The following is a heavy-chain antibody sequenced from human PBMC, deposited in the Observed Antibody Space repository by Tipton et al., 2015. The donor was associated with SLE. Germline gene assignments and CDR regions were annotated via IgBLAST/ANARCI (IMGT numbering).Heavy chain of an antibody. CDR1: GGSISSGTYY. V-gene: IGHV4-61*02. Sequence: TLSLTCTVSGGSISSGTYYWTWIRQPAGKGLEWIGRIYTSGSTNYNPSLKSRVTISVDASKNQFSLKMNSVTAADTAVYYCARGGRTIATRQGWFDPWGQGTRVTVSS. J-gene: IGHJ5*02. CDR3: ARGGRTIATRQGWFDP. D-gene: IGHD6-6*01. CDR2: IYTSGST.